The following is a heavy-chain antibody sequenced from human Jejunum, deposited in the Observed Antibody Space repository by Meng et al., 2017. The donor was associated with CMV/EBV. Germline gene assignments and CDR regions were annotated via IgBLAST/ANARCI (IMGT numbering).Heavy chain of an antibody. Sequence: QVQLQESGPGVMKPSETLSLTCLVSGDSMSDYYWSWIRQPAGKGLEWIGRIYSNGATNYNPSLKSRVTMSVDTSKNQFSLKLSSVTAADTAVYFCARDMHREVVIQDYWGQGTLVTVSS. CDR1: GDSMSDYY. CDR3: ARDMHREVVIQDY. D-gene: IGHD3-10*01. V-gene: IGHV4-4*07. CDR2: IYSNGAT. J-gene: IGHJ4*02.